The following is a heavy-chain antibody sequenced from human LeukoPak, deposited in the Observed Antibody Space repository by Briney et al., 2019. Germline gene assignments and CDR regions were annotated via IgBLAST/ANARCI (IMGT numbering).Heavy chain of an antibody. J-gene: IGHJ3*02. CDR1: GFTFSSYI. CDR2: IKQDGSEK. V-gene: IGHV3-7*01. D-gene: IGHD1-26*01. Sequence: GGSLRLSCAASGFTFSSYIMNWVRQAPGKGLEWVANIKQDGSEKYYVDSVKGRFTISRDNAKNSLYLQMNSLRAEDTAVYYCARALPSGSYYVDAFDIWGQGTMVTVSS. CDR3: ARALPSGSYYVDAFDI.